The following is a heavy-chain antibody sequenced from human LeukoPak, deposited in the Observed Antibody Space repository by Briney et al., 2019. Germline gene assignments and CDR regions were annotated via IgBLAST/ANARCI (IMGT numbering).Heavy chain of an antibody. J-gene: IGHJ4*02. Sequence: HPGGSLRLSCAASGFTFSSYSMNWVRQAPGKGLEWVSAISGSGGSTYYADSVKGRFTISRDNSKNTLYLQMNSLRAEDTAVYYCAKDREGYCSGGSCYAWYWGQGTLVTVSS. D-gene: IGHD2-15*01. CDR1: GFTFSSYS. CDR2: ISGSGGST. CDR3: AKDREGYCSGGSCYAWY. V-gene: IGHV3-23*01.